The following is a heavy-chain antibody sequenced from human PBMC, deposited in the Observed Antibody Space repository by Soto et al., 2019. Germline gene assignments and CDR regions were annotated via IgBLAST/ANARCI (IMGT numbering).Heavy chain of an antibody. J-gene: IGHJ6*02. Sequence: PGGSLRLSCAASGFTFCDYYMNWVRQAPGKGLEWVSSISSSSTIYYADSVKGRFTISRDNAKNSLYLQMNSLRAEDTAVYYCARDRRITIFGDYYNYYDMDVWGQGTTVTVSS. CDR2: ISSSSTI. CDR3: ARDRRITIFGDYYNYYDMDV. CDR1: GFTFCDYY. D-gene: IGHD3-3*01. V-gene: IGHV3-11*04.